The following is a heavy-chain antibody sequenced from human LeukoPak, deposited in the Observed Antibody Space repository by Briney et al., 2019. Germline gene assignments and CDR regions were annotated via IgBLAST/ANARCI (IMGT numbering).Heavy chain of an antibody. V-gene: IGHV4-59*01. Sequence: SETLSLTCTVSAVSISSYYWSWMRQPPGKGLEWIVYIYYSGTTNYNPSLKSRVTISVDTSKNQFSLKLTSVTAADTAVYYCARGVYIAAAQYGYWGQGTLVTVS. J-gene: IGHJ4*02. CDR2: IYYSGTT. CDR3: ARGVYIAAAQYGY. D-gene: IGHD6-13*01. CDR1: AVSISSYY.